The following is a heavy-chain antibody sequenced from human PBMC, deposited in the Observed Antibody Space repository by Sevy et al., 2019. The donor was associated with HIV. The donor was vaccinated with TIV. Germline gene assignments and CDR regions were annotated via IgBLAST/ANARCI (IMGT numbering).Heavy chain of an antibody. CDR2: IKKDGSET. D-gene: IGHD1-26*01. V-gene: IGHV3-7*03. J-gene: IGHJ4*02. CDR3: ARLPLDLYCHPFDD. CDR1: GFIFSNYW. Sequence: GGSLRLSCAASGFIFSNYWMTWVRQAPGKGLEWVANIKKDGSETFYADSVKGRFTISRDNVKKSLFLQMNGLRAEDTALYYCARLPLDLYCHPFDDGGQGTLVTVSS.